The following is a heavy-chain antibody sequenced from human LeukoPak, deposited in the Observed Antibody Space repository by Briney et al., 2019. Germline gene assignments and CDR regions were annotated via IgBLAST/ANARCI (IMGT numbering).Heavy chain of an antibody. J-gene: IGHJ5*02. CDR1: GGSFSGYY. D-gene: IGHD6-19*01. V-gene: IGHV4-34*01. CDR2: INHSGST. Sequence: SETLSLTCAVYGGSFSGYYWSWIRQPPGKGLEWIGEINHSGSTNYNPSLKSRVTISVDTSKNQFSLKLSSVTAADTAVYYCAGASGSSGWYEDWFDPWGQGTLVTVSS. CDR3: AGASGSSGWYEDWFDP.